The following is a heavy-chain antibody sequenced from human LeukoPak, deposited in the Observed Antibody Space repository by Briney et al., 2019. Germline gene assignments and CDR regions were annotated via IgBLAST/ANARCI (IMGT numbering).Heavy chain of an antibody. D-gene: IGHD5-18*01. CDR2: IIPIFGTA. V-gene: IGHV1-69*05. J-gene: IGHJ5*02. Sequence: SVKVSWKASGGTLSSYAISWVRQAPGQGLEWMGGIIPIFGTANYAQKFQGRVTITTDESTSTAYMELSSLRSEDTAVYYCARLLDTLNWFDPWGQGTLVTVSS. CDR3: ARLLDTLNWFDP. CDR1: GGTLSSYA.